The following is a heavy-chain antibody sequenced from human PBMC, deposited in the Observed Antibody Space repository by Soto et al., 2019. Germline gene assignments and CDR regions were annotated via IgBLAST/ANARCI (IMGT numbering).Heavy chain of an antibody. CDR3: ARTYGSGDYFLPFEY. CDR2: ISVYNGNI. V-gene: IGHV1-18*01. Sequence: QVKLLQSGAEVKKPGASVKVSCKASGYMFNTYGITWVRQAPGQGLEWMGWISVYNGNIDYAQKFEGRVTMTTDTSTITAYMELKSLTSDDTAVYYCARTYGSGDYFLPFEYWGQGTPVSVSS. J-gene: IGHJ4*02. CDR1: GYMFNTYG. D-gene: IGHD3-10*01.